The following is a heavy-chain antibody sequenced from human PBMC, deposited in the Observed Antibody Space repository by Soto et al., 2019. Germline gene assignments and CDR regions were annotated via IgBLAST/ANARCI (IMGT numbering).Heavy chain of an antibody. D-gene: IGHD5-18*01. CDR3: ARPHSYGYGAFDI. V-gene: IGHV4-39*01. J-gene: IGHJ3*02. CDR2: IYYSGST. CDR1: GGSISSSPYY. Sequence: KASETLSLTCTVSGGSISSSPYYWVWIRQPPGKGLEWIGSIYYSGSTYYNPSLKSRLTVSVDTSKNQLSLKLSPVTAADTAVYFCARPHSYGYGAFDIWGPGTMVTVSS.